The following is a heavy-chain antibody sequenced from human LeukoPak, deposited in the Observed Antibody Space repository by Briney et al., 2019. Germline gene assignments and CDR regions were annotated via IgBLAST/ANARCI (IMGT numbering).Heavy chain of an antibody. CDR2: IYWDDDK. CDR1: GFSLSRSGVG. Sequence: SGPTLVKPTQPLTLTYTFSGFSLSRSGVGVGWIRQPPAKALEWLALIYWDDDKRYSPSLKSRLTITKDTSKNQVVLTMTNMDPVDTATYYCAHRRGTYYFQYWGQGTLVTVSS. CDR3: AHRRGTYYFQY. J-gene: IGHJ4*02. V-gene: IGHV2-5*02. D-gene: IGHD1-26*01.